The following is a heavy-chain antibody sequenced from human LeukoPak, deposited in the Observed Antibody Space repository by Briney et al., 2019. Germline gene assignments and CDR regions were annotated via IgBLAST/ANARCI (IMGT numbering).Heavy chain of an antibody. V-gene: IGHV3-74*01. CDR1: GFTFSSYW. Sequence: GGSLRLSCAASGFTFSSYWMHWVRQAPGKGLVWVSRINTDGTSTTYADSVKGRFTISRDNAMNTLYLQINSLRAEDTAVYYCARGRAAVAGYYMDVWGKGTTVTVSS. J-gene: IGHJ6*03. D-gene: IGHD6-19*01. CDR2: INTDGTST. CDR3: ARGRAAVAGYYMDV.